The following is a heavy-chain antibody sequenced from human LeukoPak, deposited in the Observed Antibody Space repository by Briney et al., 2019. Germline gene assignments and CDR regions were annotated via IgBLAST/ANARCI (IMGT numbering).Heavy chain of an antibody. V-gene: IGHV3-73*01. CDR1: GXTFSGSA. CDR2: IRSKTNSYTT. J-gene: IGHJ4*02. D-gene: IGHD6-13*01. Sequence: GGYLRLSCAASGXTFSGSALHWVRQASGKGLEWVGRIRSKTNSYTTAYAASVKGRFTVSRDDSKNTAYLQMNSLKTEDTAVYYCKSLDKAAASDYWGQGTLVTVSS. CDR3: KSLDKAAASDY.